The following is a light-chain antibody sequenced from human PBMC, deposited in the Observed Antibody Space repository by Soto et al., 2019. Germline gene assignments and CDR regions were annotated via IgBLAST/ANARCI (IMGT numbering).Light chain of an antibody. Sequence: DIKLRQSPSFLSASVGHRVTITCRASQGISSYLAWYQQKPGKAPKLLIYAASTLQSGVPSRFSGSGSGTEFTLTINSLQPEDFATYYCQQLNRYPITFGQGARLEIK. CDR3: QQLNRYPIT. J-gene: IGKJ5*01. CDR2: AAS. CDR1: QGISSY. V-gene: IGKV1-9*01.